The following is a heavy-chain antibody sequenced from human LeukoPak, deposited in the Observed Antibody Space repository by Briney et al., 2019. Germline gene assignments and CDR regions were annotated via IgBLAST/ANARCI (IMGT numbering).Heavy chain of an antibody. Sequence: SETLSLTCTVSGYFISSGYYWGWIRQPPGKGLEWIGSIYHSGSTYYNPSLKSRVTISVDKSKNQFSLKLSSVTAADTAVYYCARVLARRRIDYWGQGTLVTVSS. J-gene: IGHJ4*02. CDR2: IYHSGST. CDR3: ARVLARRRIDY. V-gene: IGHV4-38-2*02. CDR1: GYFISSGYY.